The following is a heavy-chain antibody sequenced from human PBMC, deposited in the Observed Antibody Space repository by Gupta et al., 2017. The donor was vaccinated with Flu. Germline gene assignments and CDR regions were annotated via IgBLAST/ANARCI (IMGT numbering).Heavy chain of an antibody. Sequence: QLQLQESGSGLVKPSETLSLTCTVSGGSISSSSYYWGWIRQPPGKGLEWIGSIYYSGSTYYNPALKSRVTISVDTSKNQFSLKLSSVTAADTAVYYCARHDRSSSWYFDPGGQGTLVTVSS. V-gene: IGHV4-39*01. CDR2: IYYSGST. D-gene: IGHD6-13*01. CDR1: GGSISSSSYY. CDR3: ARHDRSSSWYFDP. J-gene: IGHJ5*02.